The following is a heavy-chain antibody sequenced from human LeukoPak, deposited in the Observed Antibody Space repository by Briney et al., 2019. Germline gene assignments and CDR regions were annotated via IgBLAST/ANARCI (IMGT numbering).Heavy chain of an antibody. CDR1: GGSVSAYY. CDR3: ARMINGDYFDY. Sequence: SETWSLTCSDSGGSVSAYYWSWIRQPPGKGLEYIGYMSYSGSTNCNPSVKSRVTISIDASRNQFSLKLSSVTAADTAVYYCARMINGDYFDYWGQGTLVTVSS. V-gene: IGHV4-59*02. CDR2: MSYSGST. D-gene: IGHD3-16*01. J-gene: IGHJ4*02.